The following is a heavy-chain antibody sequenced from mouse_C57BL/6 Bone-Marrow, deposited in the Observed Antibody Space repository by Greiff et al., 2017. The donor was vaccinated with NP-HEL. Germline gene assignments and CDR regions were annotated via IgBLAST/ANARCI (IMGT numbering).Heavy chain of an antibody. V-gene: IGHV1-54*01. J-gene: IGHJ2*01. Sequence: QVQLQQSGAELVRPGTSVKVSCKASGYAFTNYLIEWVKQRPGQGLEWIGVINPGSGGTNYNEKFKGKATLTADTSSSTAYMQLGSLTSEDSAVYFCARLYGSSFLFDYWGQGTTLTVSS. CDR3: ARLYGSSFLFDY. D-gene: IGHD1-1*01. CDR1: GYAFTNYL. CDR2: INPGSGGT.